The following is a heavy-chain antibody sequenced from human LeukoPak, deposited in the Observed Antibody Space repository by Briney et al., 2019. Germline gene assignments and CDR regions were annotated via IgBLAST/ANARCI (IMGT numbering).Heavy chain of an antibody. CDR2: ISYDGSNK. V-gene: IGHV3-30*03. D-gene: IGHD6-19*01. CDR3: ARVRSSGWYPFDY. CDR1: GFTFSSYG. Sequence: GGSLRLSCAASGFTFSSYGMHWVRQAPGKGLEWVAVISYDGSNKYYADSVKGRFTISRDNSKNTLYLQMNSLRAEDTAVYYCARVRSSGWYPFDYWGQGTLVTVSS. J-gene: IGHJ4*02.